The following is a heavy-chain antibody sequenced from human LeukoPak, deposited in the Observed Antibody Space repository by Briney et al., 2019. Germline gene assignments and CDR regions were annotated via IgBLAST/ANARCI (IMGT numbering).Heavy chain of an antibody. V-gene: IGHV3-7*01. Sequence: GGSLRLSCAASGFTFSSYWMSWVRQAPGKGLEWVADIKQDGSEKYYVDSVKGRFTISRDNAKNSLYLQMNSLRAEDTAVYYCAGQASSGWYEEEWFDPWGEGTPVSASP. CDR1: GFTFSSYW. CDR2: IKQDGSEK. CDR3: AGQASSGWYEEEWFDP. D-gene: IGHD6-19*01. J-gene: IGHJ5*02.